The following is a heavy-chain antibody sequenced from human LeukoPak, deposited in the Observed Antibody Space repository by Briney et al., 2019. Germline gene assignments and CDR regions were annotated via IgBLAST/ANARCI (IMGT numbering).Heavy chain of an antibody. V-gene: IGHV3-48*03. CDR1: GYTFNISE. CDR3: AREPYCSGGSCYSGHLGLCDY. J-gene: IGHJ4*02. CDR2: MSNSGSTI. D-gene: IGHD2-15*01. Sequence: GGPLRLSCAASGYTFNISEMNWVRQAPGEGVEWISHMSNSGSTIYYADSVKGRFTISRDNAKNSLYLQMNSLRAEDTAVYYCAREPYCSGGSCYSGHLGLCDYWGQGTLVTVSS.